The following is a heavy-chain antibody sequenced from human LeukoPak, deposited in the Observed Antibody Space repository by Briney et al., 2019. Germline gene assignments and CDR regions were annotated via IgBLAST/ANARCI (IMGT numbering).Heavy chain of an antibody. Sequence: PSETLSLTCTVSGGSTSSYYWSWIRQPPGKGLEWIGYIYYSGSTNYNPSLKSRVTISVDTSKNQFSLKLSSVTAADTAVYYCARSEQQLANDYWGQGTLVTVSS. CDR3: ARSEQQLANDY. J-gene: IGHJ4*02. V-gene: IGHV4-59*01. D-gene: IGHD6-13*01. CDR1: GGSTSSYY. CDR2: IYYSGST.